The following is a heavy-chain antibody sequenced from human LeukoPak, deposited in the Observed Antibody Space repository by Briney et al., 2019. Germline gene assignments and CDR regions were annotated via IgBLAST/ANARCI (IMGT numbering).Heavy chain of an antibody. CDR2: INHSGST. CDR3: ARGHYSSSSSRPFDY. V-gene: IGHV4-34*01. D-gene: IGHD6-6*01. Sequence: PSETLSLTCAVYGGSFGGYYWSWIRQPPGKGLEWIGEINHSGSTNYNPSLKSRVTISVDTSKNQFSLKLSSVTAADTAVYYCARGHYSSSSSRPFDYWGQGTLVTVSS. J-gene: IGHJ4*02. CDR1: GGSFGGYY.